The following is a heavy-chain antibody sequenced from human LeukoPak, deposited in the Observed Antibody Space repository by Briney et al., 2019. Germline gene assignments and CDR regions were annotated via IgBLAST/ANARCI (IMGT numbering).Heavy chain of an antibody. J-gene: IGHJ5*02. D-gene: IGHD3-3*02. CDR2: ITNDGSST. CDR3: VRDSRPPDSIHFWSVNLFDP. V-gene: IGHV3-74*01. CDR1: GLTFSSHW. Sequence: QAGGSLRLSCAASGLTFSSHWMHWVRQAPGKGLVWVSRITNDGSSTTYADSVKGRFTISRDNAKNMLYLQVNSLRAEDTAVYYCVRDSRPPDSIHFWSVNLFDPWGQGTLVTVSS.